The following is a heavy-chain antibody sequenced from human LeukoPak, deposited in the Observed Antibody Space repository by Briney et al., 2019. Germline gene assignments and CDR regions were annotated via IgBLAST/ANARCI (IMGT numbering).Heavy chain of an antibody. D-gene: IGHD6-19*01. CDR1: GGSFSGYY. CDR3: ARASYSSGWIDFDY. Sequence: SETLSLTCAVYGGSFSGYYWSWIRQPPGKGLEWIGEINHSGSTNYNPSLKSRVTISVDTSKSQFSLKLSSVTAADTAVYYCARASYSSGWIDFDYWGQGTLVTVSS. V-gene: IGHV4-34*01. J-gene: IGHJ4*02. CDR2: INHSGST.